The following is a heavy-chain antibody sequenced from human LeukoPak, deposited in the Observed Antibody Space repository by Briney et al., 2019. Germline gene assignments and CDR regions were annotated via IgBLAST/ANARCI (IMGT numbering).Heavy chain of an antibody. J-gene: IGHJ1*01. CDR1: GYSFTSYW. CDR3: LWELLDPGAHFQH. CDR2: IYPGDSDT. Sequence: GESLKISCKGSGYSFTSYWIGWVRQMPGKGLEWMGIIYPGDSDTRYSPSFQGQVTISADKSISTAYLQWSSLKASDTAMYYCLWELLDPGAHFQHWGQGTLVTVSS. D-gene: IGHD1-26*01. V-gene: IGHV5-51*01.